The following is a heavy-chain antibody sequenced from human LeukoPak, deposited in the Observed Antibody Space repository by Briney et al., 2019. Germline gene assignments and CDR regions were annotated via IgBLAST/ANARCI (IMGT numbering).Heavy chain of an antibody. CDR3: ARGGYSYGTFGSLSRGFDY. V-gene: IGHV1-46*02. CDR1: RGTFNNYA. J-gene: IGHJ4*02. D-gene: IGHD5-18*01. Sequence: ASVKVSCKTSRGTFNNYAISWVRQAPGQGLEWMGIINPSGGSTSYAQKFQGRVTMTRDMSTSTVYMELSSLRSEDTAVYYCARGGYSYGTFGSLSRGFDYWGQGTLVTVSS. CDR2: INPSGGST.